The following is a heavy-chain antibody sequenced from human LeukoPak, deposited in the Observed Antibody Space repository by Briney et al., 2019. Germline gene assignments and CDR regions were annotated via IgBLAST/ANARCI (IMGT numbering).Heavy chain of an antibody. Sequence: SETLSLTCTVSGVSISSSNSYWGWIRQPPGKGLEWIGSIYYSGSTYYNPSLKSRVTISVDTSKNQFSLKLSSVTAADTAVYYCARHFLWFGELQRTDFDYWGQGTLVTVSS. J-gene: IGHJ4*02. D-gene: IGHD3-10*01. CDR3: ARHFLWFGELQRTDFDY. V-gene: IGHV4-39*01. CDR2: IYYSGST. CDR1: GVSISSSNSY.